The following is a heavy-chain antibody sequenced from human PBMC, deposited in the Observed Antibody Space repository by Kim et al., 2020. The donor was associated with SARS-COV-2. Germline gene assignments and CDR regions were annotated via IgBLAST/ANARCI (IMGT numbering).Heavy chain of an antibody. CDR2: ISSSSSTI. D-gene: IGHD3-9*01. Sequence: GGSLRLSCAASGFTFSSYSMNWVRQAPGKGLEWVSYISSSSSTIYYADSVKGRFTISRDNAKNSLYLQMNSLRDEDTAVYYCARHDILTGYSNYYYYYGMDVWGQGTTVTVSS. CDR3: ARHDILTGYSNYYYYYGMDV. J-gene: IGHJ6*02. V-gene: IGHV3-48*02. CDR1: GFTFSSYS.